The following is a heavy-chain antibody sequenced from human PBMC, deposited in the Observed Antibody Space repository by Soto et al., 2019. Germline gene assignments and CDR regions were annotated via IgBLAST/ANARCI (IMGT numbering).Heavy chain of an antibody. CDR2: IVVGSGNT. CDR1: GFTFTSSA. CDR3: AAGVVPAAYGMDV. V-gene: IGHV1-58*01. Sequence: SVKVSCKASGFTFTSSAVQWVRQARGQRLEWIGWIVVGSGNTNYAQKFQERVTITRDMSTSTAYMELSSLRSEDTAVYYCAAGVVPAAYGMDVWGKGTTFTVSS. J-gene: IGHJ6*04. D-gene: IGHD2-2*01.